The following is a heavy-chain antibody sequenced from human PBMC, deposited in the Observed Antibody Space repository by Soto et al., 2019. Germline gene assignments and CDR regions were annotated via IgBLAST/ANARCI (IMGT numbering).Heavy chain of an antibody. CDR1: GFTFSSYG. CDR3: AKRDIRDPYCTNGVCYSPYYYYYGMDV. V-gene: IGHV3-30*18. J-gene: IGHJ6*04. CDR2: ISYDGSNK. D-gene: IGHD2-8*01. Sequence: PGGSLRLSCAPSGFTFSSYGMHWVRQAPGKGLEWVAVISYDGSNKYYADSVKGRFTTSRDNSKNTLYLQMNSLRAEDTAVYYCAKRDIRDPYCTNGVCYSPYYYYYGMDVWGKGTTVTVSS.